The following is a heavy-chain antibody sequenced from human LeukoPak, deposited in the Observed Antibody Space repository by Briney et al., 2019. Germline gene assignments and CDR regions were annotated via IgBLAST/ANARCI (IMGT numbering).Heavy chain of an antibody. CDR1: GGSFSGYY. CDR3: ARVLFRYCSSTSCYRLASNWFDP. D-gene: IGHD2-2*02. CDR2: INHSGST. Sequence: SETLSLTCAAYGGSFSGYYWSWIRQPPGKGLEWIGEINHSGSTNYNPSLKSRVTISVDTSKNQFSLKLSSVTAADTAVYYCARVLFRYCSSTSCYRLASNWFDPWGQGTLVTVSS. J-gene: IGHJ5*02. V-gene: IGHV4-34*01.